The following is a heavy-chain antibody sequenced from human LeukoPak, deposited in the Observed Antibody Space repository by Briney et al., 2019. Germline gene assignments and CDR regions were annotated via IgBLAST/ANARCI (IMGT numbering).Heavy chain of an antibody. Sequence: PGGSLRLSCAASGFTFSSYGMHWVRQAPGKGLEWVAFIRYDGSNKYYADSVKGRFTISRDNSKNTLYLQMNSLRAEDTAVYYCAKAIDGRAAQIDYWGQGTLVTVSS. D-gene: IGHD5-24*01. V-gene: IGHV3-30*02. CDR2: IRYDGSNK. J-gene: IGHJ4*02. CDR1: GFTFSSYG. CDR3: AKAIDGRAAQIDY.